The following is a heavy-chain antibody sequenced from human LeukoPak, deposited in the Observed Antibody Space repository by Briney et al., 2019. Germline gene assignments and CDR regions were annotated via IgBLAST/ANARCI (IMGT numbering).Heavy chain of an antibody. Sequence: GGFLRLSCAASGFTFSSYWMSWVRQAPGKGLEWVANIKQDGSEKYYVDSVKGRFTISRDNAKNSLYLQMNSLRAEDTAVYYCARDQRGFLEWAKIYYYYYMDVWGKGTTVTVSS. D-gene: IGHD3-3*01. V-gene: IGHV3-7*01. CDR1: GFTFSSYW. J-gene: IGHJ6*03. CDR2: IKQDGSEK. CDR3: ARDQRGFLEWAKIYYYYYMDV.